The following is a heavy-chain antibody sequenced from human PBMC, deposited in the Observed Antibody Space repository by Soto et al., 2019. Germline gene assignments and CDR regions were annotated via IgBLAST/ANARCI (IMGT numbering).Heavy chain of an antibody. D-gene: IGHD3-10*01. CDR3: AKDLIWFGELWEGGGAEFFDY. CDR2: ISGSGGST. V-gene: IGHV3-23*01. J-gene: IGHJ4*02. CDR1: GFTFSSYA. Sequence: GGSLRLSCAASGFTFSSYAMSWVRQAPGKGLEWVSAISGSGGSTYYADSVKGQFTISRDNSKNTLYLQMNSLRAEDTAVYYCAKDLIWFGELWEGGGAEFFDYWGQGTLVTVSS.